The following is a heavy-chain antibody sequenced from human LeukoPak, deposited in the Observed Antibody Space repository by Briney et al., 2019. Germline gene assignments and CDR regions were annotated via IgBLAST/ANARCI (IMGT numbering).Heavy chain of an antibody. J-gene: IGHJ4*02. CDR2: IYYSGST. Sequence: ASQTLSLTCTVSGGSISSGGYYWSWIRQHPGKGLEWIGYIYYSGSTYYNPSLKSRVTISVDTSKNQFSLKLSSVTAADTAVYYCAREYDVSGPFGYWGQGTLITVSS. V-gene: IGHV4-31*03. D-gene: IGHD3-22*01. CDR3: AREYDVSGPFGY. CDR1: GGSISSGGYY.